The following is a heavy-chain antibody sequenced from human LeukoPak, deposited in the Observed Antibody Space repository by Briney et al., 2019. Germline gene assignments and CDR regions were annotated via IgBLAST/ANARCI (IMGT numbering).Heavy chain of an antibody. J-gene: IGHJ5*02. CDR3: ARGDKKENQSGPSGYFDP. CDR1: GYTFTDYY. V-gene: IGHV1-2*02. D-gene: IGHD3-10*01. Sequence: GASVKVSCKASGYTFTDYYIHWVRQAPGQGLEWMGWINPNSGGTNFAPKFHGRVSMTRDTSINTAYMELTSLRSDDTAVYYCARGDKKENQSGPSGYFDPWGQGTLVTVSS. CDR2: INPNSGGT.